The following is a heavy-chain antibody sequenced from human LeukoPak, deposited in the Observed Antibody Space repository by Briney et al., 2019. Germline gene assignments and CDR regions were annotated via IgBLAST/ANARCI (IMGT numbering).Heavy chain of an antibody. D-gene: IGHD1-1*01. J-gene: IGHJ3*02. Sequence: PSETLSLTCTVSGGSISSGGYYWSWIRQPPGKGLEWIGYIYHSGSTYYNPSLKSRVTISVDRSKNQFSLKLSSVTAADTAVYYCARYSQLKLRAFDIWGQGTMVTVSS. CDR1: GGSISSGGYY. CDR3: ARYSQLKLRAFDI. CDR2: IYHSGST. V-gene: IGHV4-30-2*01.